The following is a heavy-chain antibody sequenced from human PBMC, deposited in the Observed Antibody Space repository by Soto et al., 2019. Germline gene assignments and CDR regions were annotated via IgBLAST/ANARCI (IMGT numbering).Heavy chain of an antibody. V-gene: IGHV3-23*01. CDR2: ISGGGDAT. Sequence: EVQLLESVGDCVQPGGSVRLSCAGSGFTFINYAMNWVRQAAGKGLEWVSTISGGGDATFFADSVRGRFTFSRDNSKNTVTLQMNSLGVDDTAVYYCARKVVGSTSRPDYWYFDLWGRGTLVTVSS. D-gene: IGHD2-21*01. CDR3: ARKVVGSTSRPDYWYFDL. J-gene: IGHJ2*01. CDR1: GFTFINYA.